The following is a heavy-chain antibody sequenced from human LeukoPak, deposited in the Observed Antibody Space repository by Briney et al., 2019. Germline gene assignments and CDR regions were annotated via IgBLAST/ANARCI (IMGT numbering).Heavy chain of an antibody. V-gene: IGHV1-8*01. CDR2: MNPNSGNT. CDR3: ARGDSLESVVVGFFDY. Sequence: APVKVSCKASGYTFTSYDINWVRQATGQGLEWMGWMNPNSGNTGYAQKFQGRVTMTRNTSISTAYMELSSLRSEDTAVYYCARGDSLESVVVGFFDYWGQGTLVTVSS. CDR1: GYTFTSYD. D-gene: IGHD2-21*01. J-gene: IGHJ4*02.